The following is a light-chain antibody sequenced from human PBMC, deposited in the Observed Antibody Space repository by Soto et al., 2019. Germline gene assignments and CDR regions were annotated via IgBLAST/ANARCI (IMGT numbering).Light chain of an antibody. V-gene: IGLV2-14*01. CDR2: EVF. Sequence: QSALTQPASVSGSPGQSITISCTGASTDVGDYDLVSWYQQYPGKAPKLTIYEVFKRPSGISDRFSGSKSGNTAFLTVSGLQAEDEADYYCGSYAATNTPYVFGTGTKLTVL. CDR1: STDVGDYDL. CDR3: GSYAATNTPYV. J-gene: IGLJ1*01.